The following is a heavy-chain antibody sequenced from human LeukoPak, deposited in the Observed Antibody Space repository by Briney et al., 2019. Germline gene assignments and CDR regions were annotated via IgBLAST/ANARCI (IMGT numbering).Heavy chain of an antibody. J-gene: IGHJ4*02. V-gene: IGHV3-7*01. D-gene: IGHD6-19*01. CDR2: IKQDGSEK. CDR1: GFTFSSYW. Sequence: GGSLRLSCAASGFTFSSYWMTWVRQAPGKGLEWVANIKQDGSEKYYVDSVKGRFTISRDNAQNSLYLQMNSLRAEDTAVYYCARAGSGCSRTFDYWGQGTLVTVSS. CDR3: ARAGSGCSRTFDY.